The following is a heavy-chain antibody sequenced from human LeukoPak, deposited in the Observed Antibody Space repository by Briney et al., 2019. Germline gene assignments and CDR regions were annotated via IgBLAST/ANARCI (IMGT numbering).Heavy chain of an antibody. Sequence: SETLSLTCTVSGGSISSSGYYWGWIRQPPGKGLEWIGSIYYSGSTYYNPSLKSRVTISVDTSKNQFSLKLSSVTAADTAVYYCARPDSPSGAFDIWGQGTMVTVSS. V-gene: IGHV4-39*01. CDR3: ARPDSPSGAFDI. CDR1: GGSISSSGYY. J-gene: IGHJ3*02. CDR2: IYYSGST. D-gene: IGHD3-10*01.